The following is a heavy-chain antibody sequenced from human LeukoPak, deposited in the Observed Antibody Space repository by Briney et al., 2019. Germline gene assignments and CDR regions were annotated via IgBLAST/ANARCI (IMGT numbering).Heavy chain of an antibody. V-gene: IGHV4-38-2*02. CDR3: ARGGGDYYMDV. J-gene: IGHJ6*03. Sequence: SETLSLTCTVSGYSISSNYYWGWIRQPPGKGLEWIGSIYLSVSTYYNPSLKSRVTLSVDTSKNQFSLQLRSVTAADTAVYYCARGGGDYYMDVWGKGTTVTVSS. CDR2: IYLSVST. CDR1: GYSISSNYY.